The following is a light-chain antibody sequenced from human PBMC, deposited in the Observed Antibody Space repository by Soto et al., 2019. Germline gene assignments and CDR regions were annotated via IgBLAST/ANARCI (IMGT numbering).Light chain of an antibody. CDR2: AAS. CDR3: QQSYSPLWT. CDR1: QTISSY. V-gene: IGKV1-39*01. J-gene: IGKJ1*01. Sequence: DIQMTQSPSSLSASXGDRVTITCRASQTISSYLNWYQQKPGKAPKLLIYAASTLQSGVPSRFSGSGSGTDFTLTISSLQPEDFATYYCQQSYSPLWTFGQGTKVDIK.